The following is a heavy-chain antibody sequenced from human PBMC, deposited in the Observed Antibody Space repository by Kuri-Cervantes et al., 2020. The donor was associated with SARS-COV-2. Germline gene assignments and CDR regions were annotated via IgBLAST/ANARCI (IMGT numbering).Heavy chain of an antibody. V-gene: IGHV4-34*01. Sequence: SETLSLTCAVYGGSFSGYYWSWIRQPPGKGLEWIGEINHSGSTNYNPSLKSRVTISVDTSKNQFSLKLSSVTAADTAVYYCARGSRGPGYWGQGTLVTVSS. CDR1: GGSFSGYY. D-gene: IGHD3-10*01. J-gene: IGHJ4*02. CDR2: INHSGST. CDR3: ARGSRGPGY.